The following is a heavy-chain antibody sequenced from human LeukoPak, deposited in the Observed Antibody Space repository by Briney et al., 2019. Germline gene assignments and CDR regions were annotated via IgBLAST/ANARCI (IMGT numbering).Heavy chain of an antibody. J-gene: IGHJ4*01. CDR2: IYYSGTT. CDR1: GGSISGYY. D-gene: IGHD6-19*01. V-gene: IGHV4-59*01. Sequence: SETLSLTCTVTGGSISGYYWSWIRQPPGKGLEWIGFIYYSGTTNYNPSLKSRVTVSVDTSKDQFSLMVSSVTAADTAVSYCARMTSYSSGCYFDYWGHGTLITVSS. CDR3: ARMTSYSSGCYFDY.